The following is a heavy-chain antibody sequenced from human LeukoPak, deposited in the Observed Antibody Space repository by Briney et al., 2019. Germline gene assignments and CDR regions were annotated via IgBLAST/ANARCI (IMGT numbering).Heavy chain of an antibody. Sequence: GGSLRLSCAASGFTFSSYAMHWVRQAPGKGLEWVAVISYDGSNKYYPDSVKGRFTISRDNSKNTLYLQMNSLRAEDTAVYYCARAPHYIAVAGKAFDYWGQGTLVTVSS. CDR1: GFTFSSYA. J-gene: IGHJ4*02. CDR3: ARAPHYIAVAGKAFDY. D-gene: IGHD6-19*01. CDR2: ISYDGSNK. V-gene: IGHV3-30-3*01.